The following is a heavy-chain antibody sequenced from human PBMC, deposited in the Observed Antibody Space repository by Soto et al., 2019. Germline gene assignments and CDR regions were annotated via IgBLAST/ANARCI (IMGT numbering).Heavy chain of an antibody. D-gene: IGHD1-26*01. CDR3: ARDLTIAIVGATPQSY. CDR1: GFTFRSYS. Sequence: GGSLRLSCAASGFTFRSYSMNWVRQAPGKGLEWVSYISSSSSTIYYADSVKGRFTISRDNAKNSLYLQMNSLRDEDTAVYYCARDLTIAIVGATPQSYWGQGTLVTVSS. V-gene: IGHV3-48*02. CDR2: ISSSSSTI. J-gene: IGHJ4*02.